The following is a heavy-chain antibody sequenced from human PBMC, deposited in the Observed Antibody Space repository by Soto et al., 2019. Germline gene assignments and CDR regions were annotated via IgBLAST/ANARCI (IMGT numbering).Heavy chain of an antibody. CDR2: ISAYNGNT. D-gene: IGHD6-13*01. Sequence: ASVKVSCKASGYTFTSYGISWVRQAPGQGLEWMGWISAYNGNTNYAQKLQGRVTMTTDTSTSTAYMELKSLRSDDTAVYYCARDSFVAAAGLNWFAPWGQRTLVIVSS. V-gene: IGHV1-18*01. CDR1: GYTFTSYG. CDR3: ARDSFVAAAGLNWFAP. J-gene: IGHJ5*02.